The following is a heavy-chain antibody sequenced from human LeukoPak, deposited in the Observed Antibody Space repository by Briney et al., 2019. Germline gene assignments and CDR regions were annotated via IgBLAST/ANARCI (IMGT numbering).Heavy chain of an antibody. CDR3: ARVAHYYDSSGYYFGFDY. CDR2: IKQDGSEK. CDR1: RFTFSSYW. Sequence: GGSLRLSCAASRFTFSSYWMSWVRQAPGKGLEWVANIKQDGSEKYYVDSVKGRFTISRDNAKNSLYLQMNSLRAEDTAVYYCARVAHYYDSSGYYFGFDYWGRGTLVTVSS. J-gene: IGHJ4*02. V-gene: IGHV3-7*01. D-gene: IGHD3-22*01.